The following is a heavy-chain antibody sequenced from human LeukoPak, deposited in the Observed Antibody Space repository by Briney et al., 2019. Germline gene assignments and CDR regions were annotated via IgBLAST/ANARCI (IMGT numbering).Heavy chain of an antibody. CDR3: ARELEGESDYYYYGMDV. V-gene: IGHV3-48*01. CDR1: GCTFSSYS. J-gene: IGHJ6*02. Sequence: GWSLTLSCAASGCTFSSYSMNWVRQAPGKGLEWVSYISSSISTIYYADSVKGRFTISRDNAKNSLYLQMNGLRAEDTAVYYCARELEGESDYYYYGMDVWGQGTTVTVPS. D-gene: IGHD2-21*01. CDR2: ISSSISTI.